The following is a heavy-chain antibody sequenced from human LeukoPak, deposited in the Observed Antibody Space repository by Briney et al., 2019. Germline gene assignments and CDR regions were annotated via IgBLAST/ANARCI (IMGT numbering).Heavy chain of an antibody. CDR2: IYTSGST. J-gene: IGHJ4*02. Sequence: SETLSLTCTVSGGSISSYYWSWIRQPAGKGLEWIGRIYTSGSTNYNPSLKSRVTISVDTSKNQFSLKLSSVTAADTAVYYCATPRSGYSAYSYWGQGTLVTVSS. CDR3: ATPRSGYSAYSY. CDR1: GGSISSYY. V-gene: IGHV4-4*07. D-gene: IGHD5-18*01.